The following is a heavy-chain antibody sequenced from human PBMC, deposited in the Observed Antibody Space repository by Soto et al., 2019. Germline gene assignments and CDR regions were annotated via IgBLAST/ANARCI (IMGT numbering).Heavy chain of an antibody. D-gene: IGHD2-15*01. J-gene: IGHJ4*02. V-gene: IGHV3-23*01. CDR1: GFTFSSYA. CDR3: AKAFIVVVVAAHYFDY. CDR2: ISGSGGST. Sequence: EVQLLESGGGLVQPGGSLRLSCAASGFTFSSYAMSWVRQAPGKGLEWVSAISGSGGSTYYADSVKGRFTISRDNSKNTLHLQMKRLRAEDTAVYYCAKAFIVVVVAAHYFDYWGQGTLVTVSS.